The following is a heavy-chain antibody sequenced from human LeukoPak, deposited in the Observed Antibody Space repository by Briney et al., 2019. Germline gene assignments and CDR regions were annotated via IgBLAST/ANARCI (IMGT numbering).Heavy chain of an antibody. CDR1: GFAFSSYG. CDR2: ISYDGSTE. D-gene: IGHD2-2*01. CDR3: AKETYSTSWQLDS. Sequence: GGSLRLSCAASGFAFSSYGVHWVRQAPGKGLEWVAVISYDGSTEYYIDSVKGRFTISRDNSKNTLYLQMNSLRAEDTAVYYCAKETYSTSWQLDSWGQGTLVTVSP. J-gene: IGHJ4*02. V-gene: IGHV3-30*18.